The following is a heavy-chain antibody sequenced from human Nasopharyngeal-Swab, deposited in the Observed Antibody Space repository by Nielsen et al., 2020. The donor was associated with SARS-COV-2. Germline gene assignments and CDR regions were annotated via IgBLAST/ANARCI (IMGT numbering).Heavy chain of an antibody. V-gene: IGHV3-15*01. CDR1: GFTFSNAW. D-gene: IGHD6-19*01. CDR3: TTGYSSGWYVY. Sequence: GESLKISCAASGFTFSNAWMSWVRQAPGKGLEWVGRIKSKTDGGTTDYAAPVKGRFTISRDDSKNTLYLQMNSLKTEDTAVYYCTTGYSSGWYVYWGQRTLVTVSS. J-gene: IGHJ4*02. CDR2: IKSKTDGGTT.